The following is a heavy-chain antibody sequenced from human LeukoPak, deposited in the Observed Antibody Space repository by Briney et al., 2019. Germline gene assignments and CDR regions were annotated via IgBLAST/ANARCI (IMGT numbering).Heavy chain of an antibody. CDR2: ISSSSSTI. J-gene: IGHJ3*02. V-gene: IGHV3-48*04. CDR3: ARRLPKPARAFDI. Sequence: GGSLRLSCAASGFTFSSYSMNWVRQAPGKGLEWVSYISSSSSTIYYADSVKGRFTISRDNAKNSLYLQMNSLRAEDTAVYYCARRLPKPARAFDIWGQGTMVTVSS. CDR1: GFTFSSYS.